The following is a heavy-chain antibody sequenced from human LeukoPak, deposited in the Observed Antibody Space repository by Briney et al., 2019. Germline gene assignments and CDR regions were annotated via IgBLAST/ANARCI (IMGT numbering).Heavy chain of an antibody. CDR3: ARDPPPYSSFDYFDY. CDR1: GYTFTSYA. CDR2: INTNTGNP. Sequence: ASVKVSCKASGYTFTSYAMNWVRQAPGQGLEWMGWINTNTGNPTYAQGFTGRFVFSLDTSVGTAYLQISSLKAEDTAVYYCARDPPPYSSFDYFDYWGQGTLVTVSS. J-gene: IGHJ4*02. D-gene: IGHD6-6*01. V-gene: IGHV7-4-1*02.